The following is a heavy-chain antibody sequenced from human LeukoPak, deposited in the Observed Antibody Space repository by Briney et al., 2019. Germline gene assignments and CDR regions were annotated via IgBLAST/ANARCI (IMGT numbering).Heavy chain of an antibody. V-gene: IGHV4-59*01. Sequence: SETLSLTCTVSGGSISSYYWSWIRQPPGKGLEWIGYIYYSGSTNYNPSLKSRVTISVDTSENQFSLKLSSVTAADTAVYYCARVVYDSSGYYPLIFDYWGQGTLVTVSS. CDR3: ARVVYDSSGYYPLIFDY. J-gene: IGHJ4*02. CDR1: GGSISSYY. D-gene: IGHD3-22*01. CDR2: IYYSGST.